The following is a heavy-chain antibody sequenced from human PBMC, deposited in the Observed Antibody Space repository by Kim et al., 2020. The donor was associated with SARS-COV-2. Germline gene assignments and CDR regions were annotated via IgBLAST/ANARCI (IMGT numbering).Heavy chain of an antibody. CDR3: ARDREWGDAFDI. V-gene: IGHV4-59*13. CDR2: IYYSGST. Sequence: SETLSLTCTVSGGSISSYYWSWIRQPPGKGLEWIGYIYYSGSTNYNPSLKSRVTISVDTSKNQFSLKLSSVTAADTAVYYCARDREWGDAFDIWGQGTMVTVSS. D-gene: IGHD3-3*01. J-gene: IGHJ3*02. CDR1: GGSISSYY.